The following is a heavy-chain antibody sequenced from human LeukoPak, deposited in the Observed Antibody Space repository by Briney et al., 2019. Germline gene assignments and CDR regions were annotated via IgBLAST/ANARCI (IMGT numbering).Heavy chain of an antibody. D-gene: IGHD5-12*01. CDR1: GYSFTSYW. J-gene: IGHJ3*02. CDR3: ARRPTIVATIDAFDI. Sequence: GESLKISFKGSGYSFTSYWIGWGRQMPGKGLEWMGIIYPGDSDTRYSPSFQGQVTISADKSISTAYLQWSSLKASDTAMYYCARRPTIVATIDAFDIWGQGIMVTVSS. V-gene: IGHV5-51*01. CDR2: IYPGDSDT.